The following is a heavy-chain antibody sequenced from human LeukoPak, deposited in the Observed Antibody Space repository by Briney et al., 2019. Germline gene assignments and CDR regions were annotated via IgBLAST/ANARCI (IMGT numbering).Heavy chain of an antibody. J-gene: IGHJ4*02. CDR1: GGSISSNTYY. Sequence: PSETLSLTCTVSGGSISSNTYYWAWIRRPPGKGLEWIGSIFYSGTTYYTPSLKSRVTISVDTSKNQFSLKVNSVTAADTAIYYCASRKLGNDYWGQGTLVTVSS. V-gene: IGHV4-39*07. CDR3: ASRKLGNDY. D-gene: IGHD7-27*01. CDR2: IFYSGTT.